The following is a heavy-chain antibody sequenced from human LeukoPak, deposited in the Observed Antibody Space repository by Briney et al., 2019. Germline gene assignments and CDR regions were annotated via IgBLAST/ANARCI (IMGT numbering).Heavy chain of an antibody. CDR1: GYTFDSYG. CDR3: ARDRNYFDY. J-gene: IGHJ4*02. V-gene: IGHV1-18*04. Sequence: ASVKVSCKVSGYTFDSYGITWVRQAPGQGLEWLGWISVYNGKTNHSEKFQGRVTMSRDTSTTTAFLEVKGLRSDDTAVYYCARDRNYFDYWGQGTLVTVSS. CDR2: ISVYNGKT.